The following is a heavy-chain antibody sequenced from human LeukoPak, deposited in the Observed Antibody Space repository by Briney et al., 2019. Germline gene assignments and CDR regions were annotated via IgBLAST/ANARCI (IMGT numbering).Heavy chain of an antibody. CDR1: GDSVSSNSAA. V-gene: IGHV6-1*01. J-gene: IGHJ4*02. CDR2: TYYRSKCYN. CDR3: ARALVAATLYYFDY. Sequence: SQPLSLTCAISGDSVSSNSAAWNWIRPSPSRGLEWLGRTYYRSKCYNDYAVSVKSRITINPDTSKNQFSLQLNSVTPEDTAVYYCARALVAATLYYFDYWGQGTLVTVSS. D-gene: IGHD2-15*01.